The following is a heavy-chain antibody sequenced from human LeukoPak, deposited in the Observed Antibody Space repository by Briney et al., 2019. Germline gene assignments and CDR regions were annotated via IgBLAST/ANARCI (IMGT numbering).Heavy chain of an antibody. CDR2: IYYSGST. D-gene: IGHD5-12*01. V-gene: IGHV4-31*03. Sequence: SETLSLTCTVSGDSISSGGYYWSWIRQHPGKGLEWIGYIYYSGSTYYNPSLKSRVTISVDTSKNQFSLKLSSVTAADTAVYYCARSGYDFNWFDPWGQGTLVTVSS. J-gene: IGHJ5*02. CDR3: ARSGYDFNWFDP. CDR1: GDSISSGGYY.